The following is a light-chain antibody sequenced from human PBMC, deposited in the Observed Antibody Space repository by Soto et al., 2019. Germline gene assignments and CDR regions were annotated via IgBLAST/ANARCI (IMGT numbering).Light chain of an antibody. J-gene: IGKJ3*01. CDR3: QQYGSSPLFT. CDR1: QSVSSY. Sequence: EIVLTQSPATLSLSPGERATLSCRASQSVSSYLAWYQQKPGQAPRLLIYDASNRATGIPARFSGSGSGTDFTLTISRLEPEDFAVYYCQQYGSSPLFTFGPGTRVDFK. V-gene: IGKV3-20*01. CDR2: DAS.